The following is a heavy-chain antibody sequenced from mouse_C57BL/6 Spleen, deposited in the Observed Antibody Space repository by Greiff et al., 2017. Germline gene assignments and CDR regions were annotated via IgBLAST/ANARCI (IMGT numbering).Heavy chain of an antibody. CDR1: GFTFSSYA. Sequence: EVMLVESGEGLVKPGGSLKLSCAASGFTFSSYAMSWVRQTPEKRLEWVAYISSGGDYIYYADTVKGRFTISRDNARNTLYLQMSSLKSEDTAMYYCTREEIYDGYSYFDYWGQGTTLTVSS. CDR2: ISSGGDYI. J-gene: IGHJ2*01. CDR3: TREEIYDGYSYFDY. V-gene: IGHV5-9-1*02. D-gene: IGHD2-3*01.